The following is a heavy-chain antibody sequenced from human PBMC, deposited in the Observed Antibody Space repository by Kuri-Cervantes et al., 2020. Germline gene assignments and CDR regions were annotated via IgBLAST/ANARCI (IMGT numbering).Heavy chain of an antibody. CDR2: ITHSGNT. V-gene: IGHV4-34*01. CDR1: GFTFRSYS. D-gene: IGHD2-8*01. J-gene: IGHJ3*02. CDR3: ARAPPRYCINGGCGGFDI. Sequence: ESLKISCTASGFTFRSYSMHWLRQAPGKGLEWVGEITHSGNTNNHPSLRSRVTISVDTSKNQFSLKLTSVTAADTAVYYCARAPPRYCINGGCGGFDIWGQGTMVTVSS.